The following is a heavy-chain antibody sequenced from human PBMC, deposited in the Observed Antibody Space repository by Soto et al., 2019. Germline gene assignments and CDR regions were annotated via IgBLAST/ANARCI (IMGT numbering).Heavy chain of an antibody. CDR1: GGSFSGYY. J-gene: IGHJ4*02. CDR2: INHSGST. V-gene: IGHV4-34*01. CDR3: ARAMGKHDYIWGSYRYTGREFGY. D-gene: IGHD3-16*02. Sequence: SETLSLTCAVYGGSFSGYYWSWIRQPPGKGLEWIGEINHSGSTNYNPSLKSRVTISVDTSKNQFSLKLSSVTAADTAVYYCARAMGKHDYIWGSYRYTGREFGYWGQGTLVTVSS.